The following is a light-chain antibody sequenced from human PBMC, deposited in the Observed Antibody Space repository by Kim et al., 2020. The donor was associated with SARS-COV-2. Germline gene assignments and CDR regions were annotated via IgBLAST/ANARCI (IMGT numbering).Light chain of an antibody. CDR1: KLGDKY. V-gene: IGLV3-1*01. Sequence: SYELTQPPSVSVSPGQTDSITCSGDKLGDKYACWYQQKPGQSPVLVIYQDSKRPSGIPERFSGSNSGNTATLTISGTQAMDEADYYCQAWDSSTSYVFGT. J-gene: IGLJ1*01. CDR2: QDS. CDR3: QAWDSSTSYV.